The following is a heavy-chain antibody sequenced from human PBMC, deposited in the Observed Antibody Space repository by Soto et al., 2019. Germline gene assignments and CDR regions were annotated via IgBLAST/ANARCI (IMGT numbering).Heavy chain of an antibody. D-gene: IGHD6-13*01. CDR3: ARGGALSTSWYWGDGLDS. CDR2: IIPVFGTP. V-gene: IGHV1-69*06. Sequence: QVQLEQSGSEVKKSGCSVKVSCRASGYSFSSHAITWVRQAPGQGLEWMGGIIPVFGTPSYAQKFQGRVTISADKSTNTSYLELRSLRSEDTAVYYCARGGALSTSWYWGDGLDSWGQGTQVTVSS. J-gene: IGHJ4*02. CDR1: GYSFSSHA.